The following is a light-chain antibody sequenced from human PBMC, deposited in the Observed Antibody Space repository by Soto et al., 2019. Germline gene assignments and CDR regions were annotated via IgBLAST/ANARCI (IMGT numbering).Light chain of an antibody. CDR1: SSNIGSNF. V-gene: IGLV1-44*01. CDR2: YNN. CDR3: ATWADSMNGVV. Sequence: QSVLTQPPSASGTPGQRVTIPCSGSSSNIGSNFVNWYQQLPGTAPKLLMYYNNQRPSGVPDRFSGSKSGTSASLAICGLQSEDEADYHCATWADSMNGVVFGGGTKVTVL. J-gene: IGLJ3*02.